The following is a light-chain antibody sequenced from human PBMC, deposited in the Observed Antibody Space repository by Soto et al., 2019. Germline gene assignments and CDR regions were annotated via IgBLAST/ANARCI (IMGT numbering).Light chain of an antibody. CDR1: QGINSW. Sequence: DVQMTQSPSSLSASVGDRVTITCRASQGINSWLAWYQQKPEKAPKSLIYAASSLQTGIPSRFSGSESETEFTLSVSNLQPEDSATYCCQQYNIYPLTFGGGTKVEIK. CDR3: QQYNIYPLT. CDR2: AAS. V-gene: IGKV1D-16*01. J-gene: IGKJ4*01.